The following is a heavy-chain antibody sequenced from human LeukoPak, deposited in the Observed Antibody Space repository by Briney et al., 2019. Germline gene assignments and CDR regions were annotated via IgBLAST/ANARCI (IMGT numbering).Heavy chain of an antibody. V-gene: IGHV3-66*01. CDR2: LQSGGTT. D-gene: IGHD3-10*01. Sequence: GGSLRLSCAASGVTVSSNCMSWVRQAPGKGLEWVSVLQSGGTTHYADSVKGRFTISRDISKNTLYLQMNSLRVEDTAVYYCARDLYYGSGGYYFDYWGQGTLVTVSS. J-gene: IGHJ4*02. CDR1: GVTVSSNC. CDR3: ARDLYYGSGGYYFDY.